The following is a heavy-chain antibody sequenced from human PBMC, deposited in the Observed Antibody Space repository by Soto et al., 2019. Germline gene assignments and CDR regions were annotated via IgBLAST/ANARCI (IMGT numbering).Heavy chain of an antibody. Sequence: GASVKVSCKASGYTFTGYYMHWVRQAPGQGLEWMGWINPNSGGTNYAQKFQGRVTMTRDTSISTAYMELGRLRSDDTAVYYCARDLGYCSGGSCYSFDPWGQGTLVTVSS. CDR1: GYTFTGYY. CDR3: ARDLGYCSGGSCYSFDP. D-gene: IGHD2-15*01. V-gene: IGHV1-2*02. CDR2: INPNSGGT. J-gene: IGHJ5*02.